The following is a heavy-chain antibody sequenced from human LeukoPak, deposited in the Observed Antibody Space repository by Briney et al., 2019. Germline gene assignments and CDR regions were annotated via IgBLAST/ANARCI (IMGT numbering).Heavy chain of an antibody. CDR1: GGSISSYY. CDR3: ALTTVTTKRYYFDY. J-gene: IGHJ4*02. CDR2: IYTSGST. D-gene: IGHD4-17*01. Sequence: SETLSLTCTVSGGSISSYYWSWIRQPAGKGLEWIGRIYTSGSTNYNSSLKSRVTMSVDTSKNQFSLKLSSVTAADTAVYYCALTTVTTKRYYFDYWGQGTLVTVSS. V-gene: IGHV4-4*07.